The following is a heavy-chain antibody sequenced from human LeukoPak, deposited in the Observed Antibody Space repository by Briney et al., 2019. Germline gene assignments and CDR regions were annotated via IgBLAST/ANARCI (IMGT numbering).Heavy chain of an antibody. J-gene: IGHJ4*02. CDR2: IYSGGST. Sequence: GGSLRLSCAASGFTVSSNYMSWVRQAPGKGLEWVSVIYSGGSTYYADSVKGRFTISRDNAKNSLYLQMNSLRAEDTAVYYCARPKYSSSWQIFDYWGQGTLVTASS. V-gene: IGHV3-53*01. CDR1: GFTVSSNY. D-gene: IGHD6-13*01. CDR3: ARPKYSSSWQIFDY.